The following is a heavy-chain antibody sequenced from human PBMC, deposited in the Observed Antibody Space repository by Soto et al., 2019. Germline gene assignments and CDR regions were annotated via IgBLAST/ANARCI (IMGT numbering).Heavy chain of an antibody. CDR1: GGSISSSSYY. V-gene: IGHV4-39*01. CDR2: IYYSGST. CDR3: ASGPSFYYDSSGYSRGAFDI. Sequence: QLQLQESGPGLVKPSETLSLTCTVSGGSISSSSYYWGWIRQPPGKGLEWIGSIYYSGSTYYNPSLKSRVTISVDTSKHQFSLKLSSVTAADTAVYYCASGPSFYYDSSGYSRGAFDIWGQGTMVTVSS. D-gene: IGHD3-22*01. J-gene: IGHJ3*02.